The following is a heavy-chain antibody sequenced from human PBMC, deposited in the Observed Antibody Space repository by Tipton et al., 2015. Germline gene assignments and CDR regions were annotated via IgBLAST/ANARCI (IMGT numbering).Heavy chain of an antibody. Sequence: TLSLTCTVSGGSVTSGSYYWNWIRQPPGQGLEWIGYIYYSGSTSYNPSLKSRVTISVDTSKNQFSLKLNSVTAADTAVYYCARRVAVADTADYWGQGTLVTVSS. V-gene: IGHV4-61*01. J-gene: IGHJ4*02. CDR1: GGSVTSGSYY. D-gene: IGHD6-19*01. CDR3: ARRVAVADTADY. CDR2: IYYSGST.